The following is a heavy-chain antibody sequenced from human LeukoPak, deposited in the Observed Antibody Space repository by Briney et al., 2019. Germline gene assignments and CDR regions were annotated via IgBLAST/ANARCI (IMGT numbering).Heavy chain of an antibody. CDR2: ISGSGGST. V-gene: IGHV3-23*01. J-gene: IGHJ5*02. D-gene: IGHD6-13*01. Sequence: GGSLRLSCAASGFTFSSYAVSWVRQAPGKGLEWVSAISGSGGSTYYADSVKGRFTISRDNSKNTLYLQMNSLRAEDTAVYYCAKDSTSTYSSSWYIPWFDPWGQGTLVTVSS. CDR1: GFTFSSYA. CDR3: AKDSTSTYSSSWYIPWFDP.